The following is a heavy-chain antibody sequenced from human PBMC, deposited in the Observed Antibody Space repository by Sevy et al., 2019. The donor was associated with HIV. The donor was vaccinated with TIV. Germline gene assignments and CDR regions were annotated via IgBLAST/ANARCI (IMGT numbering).Heavy chain of an antibody. D-gene: IGHD4-17*01. J-gene: IGHJ6*02. Sequence: ASVKVSCKASGYTFTDYYIHWVRQAPGQGLEWMAWINPNDGVTNYAQGFQGGVTVTTDTSVTTAYMELRGLRYDDTAIYYCARLTTKPTSDLYGMDVWGQGTTVTVSS. CDR3: ARLTTKPTSDLYGMDV. CDR1: GYTFTDYY. V-gene: IGHV1-2*02. CDR2: INPNDGVT.